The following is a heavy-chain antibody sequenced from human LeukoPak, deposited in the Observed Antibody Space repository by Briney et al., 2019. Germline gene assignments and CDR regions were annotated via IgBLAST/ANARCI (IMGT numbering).Heavy chain of an antibody. V-gene: IGHV3-7*05. CDR1: GFTFSSYE. Sequence: PGGSLRLSCAVSGFTFSSYEINWVRQAPGKGLEWVANIKQDGSDKYYVDSVKGRFTISRDNAKNSVYLQMNSLRAEDTAVYYCARDHNDAFDIWGQGTMVTVSS. CDR3: ARDHNDAFDI. J-gene: IGHJ3*02. CDR2: IKQDGSDK.